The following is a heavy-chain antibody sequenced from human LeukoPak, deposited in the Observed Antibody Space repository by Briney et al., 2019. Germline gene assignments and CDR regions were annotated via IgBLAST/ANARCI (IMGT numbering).Heavy chain of an antibody. D-gene: IGHD3/OR15-3a*01. V-gene: IGHV1-2*06. CDR2: INPNSGGT. CDR1: GYTFTGYY. Sequence: GASVKVSCKASGYTFTGYYIHWLRQAPGQGLEWVGRINPNSGGTNYAQKFQGRVTMTRDTSISTAYMELSRLKSDDTAVYYCARVGVDLWFDPWGQGTLVTVSS. CDR3: ARVGVDLWFDP. J-gene: IGHJ5*02.